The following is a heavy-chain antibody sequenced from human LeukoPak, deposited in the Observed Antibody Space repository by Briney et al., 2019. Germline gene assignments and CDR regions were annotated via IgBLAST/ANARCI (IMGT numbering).Heavy chain of an antibody. D-gene: IGHD3-10*01. CDR2: IHYSGNT. CDR1: GGSVTSSNYY. J-gene: IGHJ4*02. CDR3: ARHSAAVGSGSPNRPLDY. Sequence: SETLSLTCTVSGGSVTSSNYYWGWIRQPPGKGLEWIGSIHYSGNTYYNASLKSRVTMSVDTSKSQFSLKLNSVTAADTAVYYCARHSAAVGSGSPNRPLDYWGQGTLVPVSS. V-gene: IGHV4-39*01.